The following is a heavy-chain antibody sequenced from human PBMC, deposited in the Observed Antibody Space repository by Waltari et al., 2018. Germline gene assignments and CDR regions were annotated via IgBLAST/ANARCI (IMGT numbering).Heavy chain of an antibody. CDR1: GGSFSGYY. V-gene: IGHV4-34*01. Sequence: QVQLQQWGAGLLKPSETLSLTCAVYGGSFSGYYWTWIRQPPGKGLEWLGEINQRGSTNYNPSLKSRVTISVDTSKNQFSLKLSSVTAADTAVYYCARRNMVQGVPLDYWGQGTLVTVSS. J-gene: IGHJ4*02. D-gene: IGHD3-10*01. CDR2: INQRGST. CDR3: ARRNMVQGVPLDY.